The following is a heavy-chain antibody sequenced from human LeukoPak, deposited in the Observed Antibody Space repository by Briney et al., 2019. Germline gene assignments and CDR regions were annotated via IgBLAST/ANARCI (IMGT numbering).Heavy chain of an antibody. D-gene: IGHD3-22*01. J-gene: IGHJ4*02. Sequence: GGSLRLSCAASGFTFSSYAMSWVRQAPGKGLEWVSAISGSGGGTYYADSVKGRFTISRGNSKNTLYLQMNSLRAEDTAVYYCAKLSTMIVVLHPPSSWGQGTLVTVSS. CDR2: ISGSGGGT. V-gene: IGHV3-23*01. CDR1: GFTFSSYA. CDR3: AKLSTMIVVLHPPSS.